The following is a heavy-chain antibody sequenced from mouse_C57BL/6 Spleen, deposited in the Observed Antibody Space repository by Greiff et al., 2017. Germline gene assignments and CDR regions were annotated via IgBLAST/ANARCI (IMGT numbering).Heavy chain of an antibody. Sequence: QVQLQQSGAELVRPGASVTLSCKASGYTFTDYEIHWVKQTPVHGLEWIGAIDPETGGTAYNQKFKGKAILTADKSSSTAYMELRSLTSEDSAVYYCTRRGRFAYWGQGTLVTVSA. CDR2: IDPETGGT. CDR1: GYTFTDYE. V-gene: IGHV1-15*01. J-gene: IGHJ3*01. CDR3: TRRGRFAY.